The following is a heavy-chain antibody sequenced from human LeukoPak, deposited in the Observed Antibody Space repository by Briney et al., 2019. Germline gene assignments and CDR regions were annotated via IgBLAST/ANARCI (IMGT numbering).Heavy chain of an antibody. Sequence: GGSLRLSCAASGFTFSTYAMSWVRQAPGKGLEWVSTISANGGTTYYADSVKGRFTISRDNSKNTLYMQMNSLRVEDTAIYYCAKPPPDSSSWLFDYWGQGTLVTVSS. CDR3: AKPPPDSSSWLFDY. CDR1: GFTFSTYA. J-gene: IGHJ4*02. V-gene: IGHV3-23*01. CDR2: ISANGGTT. D-gene: IGHD6-13*01.